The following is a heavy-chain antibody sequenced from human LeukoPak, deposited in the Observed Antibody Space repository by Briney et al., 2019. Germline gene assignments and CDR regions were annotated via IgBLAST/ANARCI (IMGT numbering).Heavy chain of an antibody. J-gene: IGHJ4*02. CDR2: INRGGDT. D-gene: IGHD1-26*01. V-gene: IGHV4-34*01. Sequence: SETLSLTCAVYGGSFSGYYWTWIRPPPGKGLEWIGEINRGGDTNYNPSLKSRVTISVDTSKTQVSLKLSSVTAADTAVYYCARGVGSGSYFFNWGQGTLVTVSS. CDR3: ARGVGSGSYFFN. CDR1: GGSFSGYY.